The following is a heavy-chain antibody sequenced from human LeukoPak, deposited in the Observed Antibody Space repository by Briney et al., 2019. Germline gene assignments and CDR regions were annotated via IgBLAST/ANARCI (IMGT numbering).Heavy chain of an antibody. D-gene: IGHD3-16*01. CDR2: ISYDGSNK. V-gene: IGHV3-30*18. CDR3: AKDLGGVIDY. J-gene: IGHJ4*02. CDR1: GFTFSSCG. Sequence: PGRSLRLSCAASGFTFSSCGVHWVRQAPGKGLEWVAVISYDGSNKYYADSVKGRFTISRDNSKNTLYLQMNSLRAEDTAVYYCAKDLGGVIDYWGQGTLVTVSS.